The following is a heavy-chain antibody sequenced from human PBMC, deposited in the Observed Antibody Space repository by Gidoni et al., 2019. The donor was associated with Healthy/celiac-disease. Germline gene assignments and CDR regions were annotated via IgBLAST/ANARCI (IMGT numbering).Heavy chain of an antibody. CDR2: IWYDGSNK. CDR3: ARGYSGSYFERGDDY. V-gene: IGHV3-33*01. CDR1: GFTFSSYG. Sequence: QVQLVESGGGVVQPGRSLRLSCAASGFTFSSYGMHWVRQAPGKGLEWVAVIWYDGSNKYYADSVKGRFTISRDNSKNTLYLQMNSLRAEDTAVYYCARGYSGSYFERGDDYWGQGTLVTVSS. D-gene: IGHD1-26*01. J-gene: IGHJ4*02.